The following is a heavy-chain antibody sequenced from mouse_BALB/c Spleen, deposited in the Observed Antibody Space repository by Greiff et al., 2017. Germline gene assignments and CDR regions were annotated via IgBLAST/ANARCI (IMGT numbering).Heavy chain of an antibody. CDR1: GFTFSDYY. J-gene: IGHJ2*01. Sequence: EVHLVESGGGLVKPGGSLKLSCAASGFTFSDYYMYWVRQTPEKRLEWVATISDGGSYTYYPDSVKGRFTISRDNAKNNLYLQMSSLKSEDTAMYYCARGGSFTTVIDYWGQGTTLTVSS. D-gene: IGHD1-1*01. CDR2: ISDGGSYT. V-gene: IGHV5-4*02. CDR3: ARGGSFTTVIDY.